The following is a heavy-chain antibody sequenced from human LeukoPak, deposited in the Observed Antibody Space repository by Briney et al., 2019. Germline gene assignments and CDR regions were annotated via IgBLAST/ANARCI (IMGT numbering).Heavy chain of an antibody. J-gene: IGHJ4*02. D-gene: IGHD3-22*01. CDR2: ISGSGGST. CDR1: GFTFSSYA. V-gene: IGHV3-23*01. CDR3: AKGGYSGYYYDSSGYFEY. Sequence: GGSLRLSCAASGFTFSSYAMSWVRQAPGKGLEWVSAISGSGGSTYYADSVKGRFTISRDNSKNTLYLQINSLRAEDTAVYYCAKGGYSGYYYDSSGYFEYWGQGTLVTVSS.